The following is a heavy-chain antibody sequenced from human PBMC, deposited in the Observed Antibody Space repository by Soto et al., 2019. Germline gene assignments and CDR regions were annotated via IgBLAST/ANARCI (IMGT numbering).Heavy chain of an antibody. V-gene: IGHV3-23*01. Sequence: HPGRSLRLSCFASGFTLSSYTISWVRLTPGKGLQWVSTIFTGGTSTVYADPVRGRFSISRDDSKNTLYLQMDKLRVDDTALYFCAKDRHPDGIWTFDSWGRGTLVTVSS. CDR1: GFTLSSYT. J-gene: IGHJ4*02. CDR2: IFTGGTST. D-gene: IGHD3-9*01. CDR3: AKDRHPDGIWTFDS.